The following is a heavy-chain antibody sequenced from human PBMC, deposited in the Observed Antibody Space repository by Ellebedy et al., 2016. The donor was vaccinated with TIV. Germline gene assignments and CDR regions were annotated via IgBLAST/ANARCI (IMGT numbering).Heavy chain of an antibody. CDR2: TYYGYTWYN. Sequence: SQTLSLTCAISGDSVSGDSGAWNWIRQSPSRGLEWLGRTYYGYTWYNDYAVSVKSRITISPDTSKNQFSLQLNSVTPDDTAVYYCARGWLRHGMDVWGQGTTVTVSS. CDR1: GDSVSGDSGA. J-gene: IGHJ6*02. D-gene: IGHD5-12*01. V-gene: IGHV6-1*01. CDR3: ARGWLRHGMDV.